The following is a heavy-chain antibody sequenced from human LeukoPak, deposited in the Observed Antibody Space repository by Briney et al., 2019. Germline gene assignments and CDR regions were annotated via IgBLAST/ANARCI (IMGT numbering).Heavy chain of an antibody. V-gene: IGHV4-59*01. CDR3: ARGGNYWPQWWFDP. CDR2: IHYSGST. Sequence: SETLSLTCTVSGGSISSYYWSWIRQPPGKGLEWIGYIHYSGSTNYNPSLKSRVTMSLDASKNQFSLELNSVTPADTAVYYCARGGNYWPQWWFDPWGQGTLVSVSS. D-gene: IGHD1-26*01. J-gene: IGHJ5*02. CDR1: GGSISSYY.